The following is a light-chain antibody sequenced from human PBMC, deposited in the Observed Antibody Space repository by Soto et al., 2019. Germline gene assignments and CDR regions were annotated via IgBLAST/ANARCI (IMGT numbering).Light chain of an antibody. V-gene: IGKV3-15*01. J-gene: IGKJ5*01. CDR1: ESVSSN. Sequence: EVVMTHSPATLSVSPGERATLSCRASESVSSNLAWYQQRPGQAPRLVIYGASTRATGIPDRFSGGGSGTEFTLTISSLQSEDFAVYYCQQYNSWPPITFGQGTRLEI. CDR2: GAS. CDR3: QQYNSWPPIT.